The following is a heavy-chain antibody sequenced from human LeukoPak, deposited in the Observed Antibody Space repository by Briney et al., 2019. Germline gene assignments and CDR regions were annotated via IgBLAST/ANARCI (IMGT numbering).Heavy chain of an antibody. CDR3: ARYDSRGSGCTLFDS. D-gene: IGHD3-16*01. CDR1: GYSISTAYY. Sequence: SETLSLTCAVSGYSISTAYYWGWIRQTPGKGLEWIGRIYHRGGTTSYNPSLECRVSISGDTYKNQFTLRLASVTAADTAVYYCARYDSRGSGCTLFDSWGQGILVTISS. CDR2: IYHRGGTT. V-gene: IGHV4-38-2*01. J-gene: IGHJ5*01.